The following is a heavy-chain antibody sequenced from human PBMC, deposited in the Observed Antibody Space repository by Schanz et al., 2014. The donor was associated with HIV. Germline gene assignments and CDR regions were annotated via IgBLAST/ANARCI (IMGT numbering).Heavy chain of an antibody. CDR1: GFTFSSHA. Sequence: EVQLLESGGGLVQPGGSLRLSCAASGFTFSSHAMSWVRQAAGKGLEWVSSISGGSGSTFYADSVKGRFTISRVNSKNTLYLQMNSLRAEDTATYYCAKTSITLGMDVWGQGTTVTVSS. V-gene: IGHV3-23*01. CDR3: AKTSITLGMDV. CDR2: ISGGSGST. D-gene: IGHD1-20*01. J-gene: IGHJ6*02.